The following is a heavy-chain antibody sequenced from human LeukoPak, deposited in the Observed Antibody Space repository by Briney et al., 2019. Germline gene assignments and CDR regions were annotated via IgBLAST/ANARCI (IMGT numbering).Heavy chain of an antibody. Sequence: GASVKVSCKASGYTFTGYYMHWVRQAPGQGLEWMGWINPNSGGTNYAQKFQGWATMTRDTSISTAYMELSRLRSDDTAVYYCARVSPTYGDFVPWFDPWGQGTLVTVSS. J-gene: IGHJ5*02. CDR3: ARVSPTYGDFVPWFDP. D-gene: IGHD4-17*01. CDR1: GYTFTGYY. V-gene: IGHV1-2*04. CDR2: INPNSGGT.